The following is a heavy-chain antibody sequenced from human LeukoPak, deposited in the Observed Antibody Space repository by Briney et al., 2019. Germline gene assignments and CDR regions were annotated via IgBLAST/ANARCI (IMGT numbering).Heavy chain of an antibody. CDR3: TTSLTYRSGYYTGIDY. J-gene: IGHJ4*02. Sequence: KPSETLSLTCAVSGYSISSGYYWGWIRQPPGKGLEWVGRIKSKTDDGTIDFAAPVKGRFTISRDDSKNTVFLQMNSLKTEDTAMYYCTTSLTYRSGYYTGIDYWGQGTLVTVSS. CDR2: IKSKTDDGTI. D-gene: IGHD3-3*01. CDR1: GYSISSGYY. V-gene: IGHV3-15*01.